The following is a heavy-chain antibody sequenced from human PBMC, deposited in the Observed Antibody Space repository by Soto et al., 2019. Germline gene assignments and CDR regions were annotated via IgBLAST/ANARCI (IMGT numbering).Heavy chain of an antibody. D-gene: IGHD3-22*01. CDR3: ARDLEAVSSGYFDLDY. CDR2: IIPILGIA. Sequence: QVQLVQSGAEVKKPGSSVKVSCKASGGTFSSYTISWVRQAPGQGLEWMGRIIPILGIANYAQKFQGRVKITADKSTSTAYMELSSLRSEDTAVYYCARDLEAVSSGYFDLDYWGQGTLVTVSS. J-gene: IGHJ4*02. CDR1: GGTFSSYT. V-gene: IGHV1-69*08.